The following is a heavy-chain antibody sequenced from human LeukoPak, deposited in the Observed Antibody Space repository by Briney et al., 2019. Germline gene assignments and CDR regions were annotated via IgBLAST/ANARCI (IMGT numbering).Heavy chain of an antibody. CDR2: ISGRSSTI. Sequence: GGSLRPSCAASAFTFSGYSMNWVRQAPGKGLEWISYISGRSSTIYYADSVRGRFTISRDNAKNSMYLQMNSLRAEDTAVYYCARDRLTSGSYFFDYWGQGTLVTASS. D-gene: IGHD1-26*01. CDR3: ARDRLTSGSYFFDY. J-gene: IGHJ4*02. V-gene: IGHV3-48*01. CDR1: AFTFSGYS.